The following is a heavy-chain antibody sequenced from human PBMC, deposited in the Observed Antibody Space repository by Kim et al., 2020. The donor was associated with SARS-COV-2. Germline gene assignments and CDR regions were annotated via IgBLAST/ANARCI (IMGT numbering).Heavy chain of an antibody. D-gene: IGHD3-3*01. Sequence: GGSLRLSCAASGFTFSSYAMSWVRQAPGKGLEWVSAISGSGGSTYYADSVKGRFTISRDNSKNTLYLQMNSLRAEDTAVYYCANSLTYYDEWTTTEKFDYWGQGTLVTVSS. CDR2: ISGSGGST. CDR1: GFTFSSYA. V-gene: IGHV3-23*01. CDR3: ANSLTYYDEWTTTEKFDY. J-gene: IGHJ4*02.